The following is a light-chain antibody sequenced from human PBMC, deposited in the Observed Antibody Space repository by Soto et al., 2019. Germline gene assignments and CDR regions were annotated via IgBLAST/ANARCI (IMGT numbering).Light chain of an antibody. CDR2: GAS. CDR3: QQRHMWPIT. J-gene: IGKJ5*01. Sequence: EGVRTQSTGTLSVSPGERATLSCRASQSIRNNLIWYQQKSGQAPRLLIYGASTRATGIPARFSGSGSGTDFTLTISSLEPEDSAVYYCQQRHMWPITFGQGTRLEIK. V-gene: IGKV3-15*01. CDR1: QSIRNN.